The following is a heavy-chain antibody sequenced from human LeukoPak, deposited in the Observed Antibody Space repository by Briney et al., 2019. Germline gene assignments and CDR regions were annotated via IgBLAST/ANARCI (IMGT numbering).Heavy chain of an antibody. CDR3: ARDILTGYYKYGMDV. V-gene: IGHV3-30-3*01. D-gene: IGHD3-9*01. J-gene: IGHJ6*02. CDR2: ISYDGSNK. CDR1: GFTFSSYA. Sequence: GGSLRLSCAASGFTFSSYAMHWVRQAPGKGLEWVAVISYDGSNKYYADSVKGRFTISRDNSKNTLYLQMNSLRAEDTAVYYCARDILTGYYKYGMDVWGQGTTVTVSS.